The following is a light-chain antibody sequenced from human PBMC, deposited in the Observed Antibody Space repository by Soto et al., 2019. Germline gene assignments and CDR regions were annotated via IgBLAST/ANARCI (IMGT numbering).Light chain of an antibody. Sequence: QSALTQPASVSASPGQSITISCTGTSSDVGVSNLVSWYQQHPGKPPKLIIYDVATRPSGVSNRFSGSKSGSTASLIISRLQTEDEADYYCVSFTSSTTYVFGSGTKLTVL. CDR1: SSDVGVSNL. CDR2: DVA. CDR3: VSFTSSTTYV. J-gene: IGLJ1*01. V-gene: IGLV2-14*03.